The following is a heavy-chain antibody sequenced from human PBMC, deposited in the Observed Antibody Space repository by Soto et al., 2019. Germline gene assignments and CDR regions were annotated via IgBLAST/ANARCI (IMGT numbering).Heavy chain of an antibody. CDR3: ARGGGGYSYQSPPIFDD. D-gene: IGHD5-18*01. V-gene: IGHV4-59*12. CDR1: GGSISSYY. Sequence: SETLSLTCTVSGGSISSYYWSWIRQPPGKGLEWIGYIYYSGSTNYNPSLKSRVTISVDTSKNQFSLKLSSVTAADTAVYYCARGGGGYSYQSPPIFDDWGKGTLVTVSS. J-gene: IGHJ4*02. CDR2: IYYSGST.